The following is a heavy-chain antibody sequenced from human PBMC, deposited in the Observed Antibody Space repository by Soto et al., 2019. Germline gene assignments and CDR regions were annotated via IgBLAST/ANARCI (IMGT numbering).Heavy chain of an antibody. V-gene: IGHV4-59*01. J-gene: IGHJ6*02. Sequence: SETLALTCTVSGGSIGRYYWSWIRQPPGKGLEWIGYIYYSGSTNYNPSLKSRVTISVDTSKNQFSLKLSSVTAADTAVYYCARGRRRDDYNWVLYYGMDVWGQGTTVTVSS. D-gene: IGHD4-4*01. CDR3: ARGRRRDDYNWVLYYGMDV. CDR2: IYYSGST. CDR1: GGSIGRYY.